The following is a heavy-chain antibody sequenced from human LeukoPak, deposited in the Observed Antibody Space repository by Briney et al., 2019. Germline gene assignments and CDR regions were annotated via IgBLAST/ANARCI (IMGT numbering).Heavy chain of an antibody. CDR3: ARHVRRGSYDY. V-gene: IGHV4-34*01. J-gene: IGHJ4*02. Sequence: PSETLSLTCTVSGGSISSYYWSWIRQPPGKGLEWIGEINHSGSTNYNPSLKSRVTISVDTSKNQFSLKLSSVTAADTAVYYCARHVRRGSYDYWGQGTLVTVSS. CDR2: INHSGST. D-gene: IGHD3-16*01. CDR1: GGSISSYY.